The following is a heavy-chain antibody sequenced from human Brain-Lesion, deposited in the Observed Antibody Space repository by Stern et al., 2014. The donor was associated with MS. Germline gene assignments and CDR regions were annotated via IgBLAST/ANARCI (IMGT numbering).Heavy chain of an antibody. CDR1: GGSISSGGYY. J-gene: IGHJ6*02. Sequence: VQLEESGPGLVKPSQTLSLSCTVSGGSISSGGYYWSWIRQPAGKGLEWIGRIFNSGSTSYNPSLKSRGTISIDTLKNQFSLRLNSMTAADTAVYYCARGRVVPGFQYYATDVWGQGTTVIVSS. CDR3: ARGRVVPGFQYYATDV. CDR2: IFNSGST. D-gene: IGHD2-2*01. V-gene: IGHV4-61*02.